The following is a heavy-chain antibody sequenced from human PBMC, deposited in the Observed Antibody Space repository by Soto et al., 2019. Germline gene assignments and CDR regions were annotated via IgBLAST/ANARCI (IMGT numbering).Heavy chain of an antibody. V-gene: IGHV4-30-4*01. D-gene: IGHD3-3*01. J-gene: IGHJ3*02. Sequence: PSETLSLTCTVSGGSISSGDYYWSWIRQPPGKGLEWIGYIYYSGSTYYNPSLKSRVTISVDTSKNQFSLKLSSVTAADTAVYYCARSYYDFWSGPEDAFDIWGKGTMVTVSS. CDR2: IYYSGST. CDR1: GGSISSGDYY. CDR3: ARSYYDFWSGPEDAFDI.